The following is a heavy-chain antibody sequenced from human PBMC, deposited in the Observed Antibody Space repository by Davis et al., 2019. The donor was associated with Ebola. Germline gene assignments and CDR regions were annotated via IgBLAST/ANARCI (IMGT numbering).Heavy chain of an antibody. Sequence: ASVKVSCKTSGYTFTNYGITWVRQAPGQGLEWMGWINPHNGNTNYAQNVQGRVTMTTDTSTSTAYMEVGSLRSDDAAVYFCARGGISMMVVPRDYYYGLDVWGQGTTVTVSS. V-gene: IGHV1-18*04. CDR1: GYTFTNYG. J-gene: IGHJ6*02. CDR2: INPHNGNT. CDR3: ARGGISMMVVPRDYYYGLDV. D-gene: IGHD3-22*01.